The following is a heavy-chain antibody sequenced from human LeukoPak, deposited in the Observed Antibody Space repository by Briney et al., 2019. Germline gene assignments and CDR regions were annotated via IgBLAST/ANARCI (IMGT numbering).Heavy chain of an antibody. CDR2: IYYSGST. CDR3: AGRGDSSSWYYPYYYGMDV. Sequence: SETLSLTCTVSGGSISSYYWSWIRQPPGKGLEWIGYIYYSGSTNYNPSLKSRVTISVDTSKNQFSLKLSSVTAADTAVYYCAGRGDSSSWYYPYYYGMDVWGQGTTVTVSS. CDR1: GGSISSYY. D-gene: IGHD6-13*01. J-gene: IGHJ6*02. V-gene: IGHV4-59*08.